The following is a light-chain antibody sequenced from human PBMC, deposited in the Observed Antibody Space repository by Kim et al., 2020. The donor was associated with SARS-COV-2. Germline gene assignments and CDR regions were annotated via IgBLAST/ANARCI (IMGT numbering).Light chain of an antibody. CDR2: DVN. V-gene: IGLV2-11*01. Sequence: QSALTQPRSVSGSPGQSVTIFCSGTSSDVGGDDYVSWYQQHPGKVPKLMIYDVNRRPSGVPDRFSGSKSGSTASLTISGLQAEDEADYYCCSYAGSFSEVFGGGTKLTVL. J-gene: IGLJ2*01. CDR1: SSDVGGDDY. CDR3: CSYAGSFSEV.